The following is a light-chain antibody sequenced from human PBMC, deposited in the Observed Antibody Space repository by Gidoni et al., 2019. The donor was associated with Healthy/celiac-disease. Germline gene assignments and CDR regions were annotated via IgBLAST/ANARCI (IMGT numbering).Light chain of an antibody. CDR1: QSISSY. V-gene: IGKV1-39*01. CDR3: QQSYSTPT. J-gene: IGKJ4*01. CDR2: AAS. Sequence: DIQMTQSPSSLSASVGDRVTITSRASQSISSYLNWYQQKPGKAPKLLLYAASSLQSGVPSRFSGSGSGTDFTLTISSLQPEDFATYYCQQSYSTPTFGGGTKVEIK.